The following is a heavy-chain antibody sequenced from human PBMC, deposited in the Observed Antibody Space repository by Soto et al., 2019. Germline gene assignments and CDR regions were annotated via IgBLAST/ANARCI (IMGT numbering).Heavy chain of an antibody. J-gene: IGHJ4*02. V-gene: IGHV1-2*02. CDR2: INPNSGGT. D-gene: IGHD3-10*01. Sequence: ASVKVSGKASGYTFTGSYMHWVRQAPGQGLEWLGWINPNSGGTNYAQKVQCRVTMTRDTSISTAYTELRRLGCQDQPEYYCVRARSLRLFDYWGKLPMGTV. CDR1: GYTFTGSY. CDR3: VRARSLRLFDY.